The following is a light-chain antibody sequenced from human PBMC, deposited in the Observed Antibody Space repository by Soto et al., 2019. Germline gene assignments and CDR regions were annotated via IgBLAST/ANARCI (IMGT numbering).Light chain of an antibody. CDR2: DAS. Sequence: EIVMTQSPATLSVSPGERATLSCRASQSVSSKLAWYQQKPGQGPRLLIYDASTRATGIPARFSGSGSGTEFTLTISSLQSEDFTVYYCQQYNNWPLTFGEGTKVEIK. V-gene: IGKV3-15*01. CDR1: QSVSSK. J-gene: IGKJ4*01. CDR3: QQYNNWPLT.